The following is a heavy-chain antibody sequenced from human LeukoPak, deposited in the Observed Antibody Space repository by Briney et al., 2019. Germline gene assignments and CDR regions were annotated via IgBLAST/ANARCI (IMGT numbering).Heavy chain of an antibody. V-gene: IGHV3-23*01. CDR3: ARDICSSTSCYQGRFDY. Sequence: GGSLRLSCAASGFTFTSYAMNWVRQAPGKGLEWVSTISDSSGSTYYADSVKGRFTISRDNSKNTLYLQMNSLRAEDTAFYYCARDICSSTSCYQGRFDYWGQGTPVTVSS. D-gene: IGHD2-2*01. CDR2: ISDSSGST. J-gene: IGHJ4*02. CDR1: GFTFTSYA.